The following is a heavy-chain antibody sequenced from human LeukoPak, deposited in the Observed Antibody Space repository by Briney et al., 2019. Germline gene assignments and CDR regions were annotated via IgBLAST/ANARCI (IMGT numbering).Heavy chain of an antibody. Sequence: GGSLRLSCAASGFTFSSYAMNWVRQAPGKGLEWVSDMSGSGGSTYYADSVKGRFTISRDNSKNTLYLQMNSLRAEDTAVYYCAKDRTVAGLFDYWGQGTLVTVSS. CDR1: GFTFSSYA. D-gene: IGHD6-19*01. CDR3: AKDRTVAGLFDY. CDR2: MSGSGGST. J-gene: IGHJ4*02. V-gene: IGHV3-23*01.